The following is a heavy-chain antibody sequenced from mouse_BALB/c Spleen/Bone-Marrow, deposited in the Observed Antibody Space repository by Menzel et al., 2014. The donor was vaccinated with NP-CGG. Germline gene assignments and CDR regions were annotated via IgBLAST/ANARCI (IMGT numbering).Heavy chain of an antibody. D-gene: IGHD2-1*01. V-gene: IGHV7-3*02. CDR3: ARSLYPRAMDY. CDR2: IRNKANGYTT. CDR1: WFTFTDYY. Sequence: EVKLVESGGGLVQPGGSLRLSCATSWFTFTDYYMSWVRQPPGKALEWLGFIRNKANGYTTEYSASVKGRFTISRDNSQSILYLQMNTLRAEDSATYYCARSLYPRAMDYWGQGTSVTVSS. J-gene: IGHJ4*01.